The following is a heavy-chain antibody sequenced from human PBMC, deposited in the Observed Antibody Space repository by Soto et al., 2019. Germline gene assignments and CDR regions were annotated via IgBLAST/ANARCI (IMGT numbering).Heavy chain of an antibody. CDR1: GYAFSSYA. CDR2: INIGSGNT. J-gene: IGHJ6*02. CDR3: ARDGGDCGYRLTYYYYIGMDV. V-gene: IGHV1-3*04. Sequence: VKVSCKASGYAFSSYAMHWVRQAPGQRLEWMGWINIGSGNTEYSQNFQDRITITRDTSASTVYMELSSLRSEDTAVYYCARDGGDCGYRLTYYYYIGMDVWGQGTTVTVSS. D-gene: IGHD2-21*02.